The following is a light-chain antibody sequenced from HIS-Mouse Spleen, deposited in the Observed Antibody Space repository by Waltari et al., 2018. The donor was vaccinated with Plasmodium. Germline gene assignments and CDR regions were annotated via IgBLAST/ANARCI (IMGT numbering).Light chain of an antibody. CDR1: KLGDQY. CDR2: QDS. V-gene: IGLV3-1*01. CDR3: QAWDSSTAV. Sequence: SYELTQPPSVSVSPGQSASIPCPGDKLGDQYACWYQQKPGQSPVLVIYQDSKRPSGIPERFSGSNSGNTATLTISGTQAMDEADYYCQAWDSSTAVFGGGTKLTVL. J-gene: IGLJ3*02.